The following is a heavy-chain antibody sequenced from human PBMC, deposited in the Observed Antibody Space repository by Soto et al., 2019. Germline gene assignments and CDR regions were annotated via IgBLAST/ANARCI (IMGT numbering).Heavy chain of an antibody. Sequence: SETLSLTCAVYGESFSGYYWSWIRQPPGKGLEWIGEINHSGSTNYNPSLKSRVTISVDTSKNQFSLKLSSVTAADTAVYYCARGGHSSLGKFDYWGQGTLVTVSS. CDR2: INHSGST. CDR3: ARGGHSSLGKFDY. CDR1: GESFSGYY. D-gene: IGHD6-13*01. V-gene: IGHV4-34*01. J-gene: IGHJ4*02.